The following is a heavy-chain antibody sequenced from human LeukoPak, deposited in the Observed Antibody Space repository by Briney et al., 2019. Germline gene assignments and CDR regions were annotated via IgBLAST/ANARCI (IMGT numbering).Heavy chain of an antibody. V-gene: IGHV1-3*01. D-gene: IGHD6-19*01. J-gene: IGHJ4*02. CDR2: INAGNGNT. CDR1: GYTFTGYY. CDR3: ARATGYSSGWDDY. Sequence: ASVKVSCKASGYTFTGYYMHWVRQAPGQGLEWMGWINAGNGNTKYSQKFQGRVTITRDTSASTAYMELSSLRSEDTAVYYCARATGYSSGWDDYWGQGTLVTVSS.